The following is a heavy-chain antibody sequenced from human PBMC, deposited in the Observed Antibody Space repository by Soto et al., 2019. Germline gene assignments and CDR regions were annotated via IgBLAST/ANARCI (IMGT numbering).Heavy chain of an antibody. CDR3: ARSAHEQQLVVNWFDP. CDR2: IIPIFGTA. Sequence: SVKVSCKASGGTFSSYAISWVRQAPGQGLEWMGGIIPIFGTANYAQKFQGRVTITADESTSTAYMELSSLRSEDTAVYYCARSAHEQQLVVNWFDPWGQGTLVTVS. CDR1: GGTFSSYA. J-gene: IGHJ5*02. D-gene: IGHD6-13*01. V-gene: IGHV1-69*13.